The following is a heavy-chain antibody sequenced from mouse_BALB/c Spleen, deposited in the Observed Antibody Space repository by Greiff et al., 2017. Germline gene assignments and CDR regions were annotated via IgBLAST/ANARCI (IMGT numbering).Heavy chain of an antibody. V-gene: IGHV5-17*02. CDR1: GFTFSSFG. CDR3: ARGDYGYWYFDV. CDR2: ISSGSSTI. D-gene: IGHD1-1*01. J-gene: IGHJ1*01. Sequence: DVKLVESGGGLVQPGGSRKLSCAASGFTFSSFGMHWVRQAPEKGLEWVAYISSGSSTIYYADTVKGRFTISRDNPKNTLFLQMTSLRSEDTAMYYCARGDYGYWYFDVWGAGTTVTVSS.